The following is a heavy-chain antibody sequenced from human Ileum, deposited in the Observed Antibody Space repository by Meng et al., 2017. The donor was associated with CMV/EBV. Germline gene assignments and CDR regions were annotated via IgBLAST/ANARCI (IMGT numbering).Heavy chain of an antibody. CDR1: GSSISSGGYY. CDR3: AREMNDSSGHYEY. V-gene: IGHV4-31*02. Sequence: TVSGSSISSGGYYWSWIRQHPGKGLEWIGYIYYSGSTYYNPSLKSRVTMSVDTSKNQFSLKLSSVTAADTAVYYCAREMNDSSGHYEYWGQGTLVTVSS. D-gene: IGHD3-22*01. CDR2: IYYSGST. J-gene: IGHJ4*02.